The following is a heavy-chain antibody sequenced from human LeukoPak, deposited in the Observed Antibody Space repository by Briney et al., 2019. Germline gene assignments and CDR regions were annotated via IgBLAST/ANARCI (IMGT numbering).Heavy chain of an antibody. CDR1: GYTFTSYD. V-gene: IGHV1-46*01. D-gene: IGHD2-21*02. CDR3: ARATRNCGGGDCYTVPPQKNYGMDV. CDR2: INPSGGST. J-gene: IGHJ6*02. Sequence: ASVKVSCKASGYTFTSYDINWVRQAPGQGLEWMGIINPSGGSTSYATKFQGRVTMTRDTSTSTVYMELSSLKSEDTAVYYCARATRNCGGGDCYTVPPQKNYGMDVWGQGTTVTVSS.